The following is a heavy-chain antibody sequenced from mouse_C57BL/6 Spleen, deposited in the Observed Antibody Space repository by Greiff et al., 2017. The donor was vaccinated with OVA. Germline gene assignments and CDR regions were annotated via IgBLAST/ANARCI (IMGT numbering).Heavy chain of an antibody. V-gene: IGHV3-6*01. Sequence: EVKLMESGPGLVKPSQSLSLTCSVTGYSITSGYYWNWIRQFPGNKLEWMGYIRYDGSNNYNPSLKNRISITRDTSKNQLSLKLNSVTTEDTATYDWARENYDYDYYAMDYWGQGTSVTVSS. CDR3: ARENYDYDYYAMDY. D-gene: IGHD2-4*01. J-gene: IGHJ4*01. CDR2: IRYDGSN. CDR1: GYSITSGYY.